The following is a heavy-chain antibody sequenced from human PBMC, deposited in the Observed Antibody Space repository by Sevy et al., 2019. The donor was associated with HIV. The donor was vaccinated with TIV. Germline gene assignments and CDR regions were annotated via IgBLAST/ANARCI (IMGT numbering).Heavy chain of an antibody. D-gene: IGHD4-17*01. Sequence: GGSLRLSCAASGFTFSSNWMHWVRQAPGKGLVWVSRINSEGSSTNYADSVKGRFTISRDNAKNTLYLQMNRLRAEDTGVYYCARDAFVLVTTGGKKDGYFQHWGQGALVTVSS. CDR1: GFTFSSNW. J-gene: IGHJ1*01. V-gene: IGHV3-74*01. CDR2: INSEGSST. CDR3: ARDAFVLVTTGGKKDGYFQH.